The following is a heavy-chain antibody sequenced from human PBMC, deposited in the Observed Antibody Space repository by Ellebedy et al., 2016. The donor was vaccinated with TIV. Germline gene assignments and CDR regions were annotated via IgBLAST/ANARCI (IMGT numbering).Heavy chain of an antibody. Sequence: GESLKISCAASGFAFSYYSMNWVRQAPGKGLEWVSYISSSSSTIYYADSGKGRFTISRDNAKNSLYLQMNSLRAEDTAVYYCVIVRDDYGDYVGYWGQGTLVTVSS. CDR2: ISSSSSTI. J-gene: IGHJ4*02. D-gene: IGHD4-17*01. CDR3: VIVRDDYGDYVGY. CDR1: GFAFSYYS. V-gene: IGHV3-48*04.